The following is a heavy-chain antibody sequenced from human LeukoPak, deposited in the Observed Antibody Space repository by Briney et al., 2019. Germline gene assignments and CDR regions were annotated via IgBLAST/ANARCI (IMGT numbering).Heavy chain of an antibody. J-gene: IGHJ4*02. Sequence: SQTLSLTCAISGDSVSSNSAAWNWIRQSPSRGLEWLGGTYYRSKWYNDYAVSVKSRITINPDTSKNQFSLQLNSVTPEDTAVYYCAKGNTAVAGTVSLDYWGQGTLVTVSS. CDR2: TYYRSKWYN. CDR1: GDSVSSNSAA. CDR3: AKGNTAVAGTVSLDY. D-gene: IGHD6-19*01. V-gene: IGHV6-1*01.